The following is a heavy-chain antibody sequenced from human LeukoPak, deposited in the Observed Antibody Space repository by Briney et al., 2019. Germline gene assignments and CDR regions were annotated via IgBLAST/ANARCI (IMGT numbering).Heavy chain of an antibody. J-gene: IGHJ5*02. V-gene: IGHV1-2*02. CDR1: GYSFTGDD. D-gene: IGHD1/OR15-1a*01. CDR3: GSSEHYQA. Sequence: ASVKVSCKASGYSFTGDDIYWVRQAPGQGLEYVGWINPNTGDTDSAQKYRGRVTLTRDTSISTAYMELTSLATDDTAVYYCGSSEHYQAWGQGTLVTVSS. CDR2: INPNTGDT.